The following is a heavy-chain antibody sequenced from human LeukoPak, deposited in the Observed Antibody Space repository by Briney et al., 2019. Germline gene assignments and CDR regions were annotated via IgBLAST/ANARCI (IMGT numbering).Heavy chain of an antibody. CDR1: GFSLSGYW. V-gene: IGHV3-7*01. CDR2: LHADGNEK. Sequence: GGSLRLSYAAYGFSLSGYWMSWVRQAPGKGLEWVARLHADGNEKYFVHSVKGRFTVSRDNAENSLYLQMNSLRVEDTAVYYCARGGYSFDYLGQGTLVTVSS. CDR3: ARGGYSFDY. D-gene: IGHD5-12*01. J-gene: IGHJ4*02.